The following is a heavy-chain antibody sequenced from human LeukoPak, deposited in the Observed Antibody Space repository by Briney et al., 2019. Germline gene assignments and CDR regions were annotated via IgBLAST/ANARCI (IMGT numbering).Heavy chain of an antibody. CDR3: ASGWMRGFVVRGFDF. CDR2: ISYDGRKS. D-gene: IGHD3-10*01. J-gene: IGHJ4*02. V-gene: IGHV3-30*04. Sequence: GGSLRLSCAASGFPFSSYAMHWVRQAPGGGLEWVAFISYDGRKSDVADSVKGRFTISRDNSGNTLHLQINRLRPDDTAVYYCASGWMRGFVVRGFDFWGLGALVTVPS. CDR1: GFPFSSYA.